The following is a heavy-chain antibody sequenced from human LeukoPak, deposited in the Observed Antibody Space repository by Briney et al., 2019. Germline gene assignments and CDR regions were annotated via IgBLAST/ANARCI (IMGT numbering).Heavy chain of an antibody. CDR2: INPNSGGT. V-gene: IGHV1-2*02. Sequence: ASVRVSCNAPCYTFPDYYKHWVRQAPGQGLEWMGWINPNSGGTNFAQKFQGRVAMTRDTSISTAYLELGSLRSDGTGVYFCAKDRWKLVLYLDLWGQGTLVSVSS. CDR3: AKDRWKLVLYLDL. D-gene: IGHD6-6*01. J-gene: IGHJ4*02. CDR1: CYTFPDYY.